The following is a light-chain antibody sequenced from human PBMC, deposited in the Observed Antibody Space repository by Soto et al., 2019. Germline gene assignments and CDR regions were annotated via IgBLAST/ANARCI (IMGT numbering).Light chain of an antibody. CDR2: GAS. CDR1: QSISNN. CDR3: QQYNNWPRT. Sequence: EIVMTQSPVTLSASPGERATLSCRASQSISNNLAWYHQKPGQAPRLLIYGASTRATGIPARFSGSESGTEFTLSISSLQSEDFAVYYCQQYNNWPRTFGQGTKVEIK. V-gene: IGKV3-15*01. J-gene: IGKJ1*01.